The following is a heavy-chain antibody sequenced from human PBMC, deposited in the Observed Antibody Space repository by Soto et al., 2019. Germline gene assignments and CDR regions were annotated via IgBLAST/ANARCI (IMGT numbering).Heavy chain of an antibody. V-gene: IGHV4-30-4*01. Sequence: PSETLSLTCTVSGGSISSGENFWNWIRQSPGKGLEWIGYIHHSGNTYYNPSLKSRLTISVDTSKNQISLKLNSVNAADTAVHYCARDTGTYHYNCDYWRQGTLVTVSS. D-gene: IGHD5-12*01. CDR1: GGSISSGENF. J-gene: IGHJ4*02. CDR3: ARDTGTYHYNCDY. CDR2: IHHSGNT.